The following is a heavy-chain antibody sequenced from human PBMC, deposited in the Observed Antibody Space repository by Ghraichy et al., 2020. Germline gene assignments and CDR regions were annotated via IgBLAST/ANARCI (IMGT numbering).Heavy chain of an antibody. CDR1: GGSISSYY. Sequence: SETLSLTCTVSGGSISSYYWSWIRQPPGKGLEWIGYIYTSGSTNYNPSLKSRVTISVDTSKNQFSLKLSSVTAADTAVYYCARLEDSSSSFDYWGQGTLVTVSS. V-gene: IGHV4-4*09. CDR3: ARLEDSSSSFDY. D-gene: IGHD6-6*01. J-gene: IGHJ4*02. CDR2: IYTSGST.